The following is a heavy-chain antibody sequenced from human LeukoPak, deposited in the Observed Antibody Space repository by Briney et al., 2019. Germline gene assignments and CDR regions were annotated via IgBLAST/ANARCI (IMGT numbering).Heavy chain of an antibody. V-gene: IGHV3-7*01. D-gene: IGHD1-1*01. J-gene: IGHJ1*01. CDR2: INQDGNKK. CDR3: AEGTTG. Sequence: GGSLRLACAASGLTLSRYWMTWVRQAPGKGLEWVANINQDGNKKYYVDSVKGRFTISRDNAKNSLYLQMNSLRVEDTAVYYCAEGTTGWGQGTLVTVSS. CDR1: GLTLSRYW.